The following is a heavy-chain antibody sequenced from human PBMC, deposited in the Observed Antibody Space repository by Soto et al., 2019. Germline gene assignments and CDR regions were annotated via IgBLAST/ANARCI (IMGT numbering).Heavy chain of an antibody. CDR1: GGSISSGGYY. Sequence: QVQLQESGPGLVKPSQTLSLTCTVSGGSISSGGYYWSWIRQHPGKGLEWIGYIYYSGSTYYNPSLTSRVTISVDTSKNQFSLKLSSVTAADTAVYYCARDGGGYSSFKGFDPWGQGTLVTVSS. J-gene: IGHJ5*02. V-gene: IGHV4-31*03. D-gene: IGHD6-13*01. CDR3: ARDGGGYSSFKGFDP. CDR2: IYYSGST.